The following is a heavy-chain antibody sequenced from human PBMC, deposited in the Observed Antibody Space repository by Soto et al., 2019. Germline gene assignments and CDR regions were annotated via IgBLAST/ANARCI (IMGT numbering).Heavy chain of an antibody. CDR1: GGSISSSSYY. Sequence: SETLSLTCTVSGGSISSSSYYWGWIRQPPGKGLEWIGSIYYSGSTYYNPSLKSRVTISVDTSKNQFSLKLSSVTAADTAVYYCARHGITRTVNWFDPWGQGTLVTVSS. V-gene: IGHV4-39*01. CDR3: ARHGITRTVNWFDP. CDR2: IYYSGST. D-gene: IGHD1-7*01. J-gene: IGHJ5*02.